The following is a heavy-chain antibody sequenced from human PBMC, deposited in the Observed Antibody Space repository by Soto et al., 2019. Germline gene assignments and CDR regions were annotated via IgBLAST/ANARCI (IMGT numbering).Heavy chain of an antibody. D-gene: IGHD4-17*01. CDR1: GGSISSYY. V-gene: IGHV4-59*01. Sequence: SETLSLTYTVAGGSISSYYWSWIRQPPGKGLEWIGYIYYSGSTNYDPSLKSRVTISVDTSKNQFSLKLSSVTAADTAVYYCARSTVNAFDIWGQGTMVTVSS. CDR3: ARSTVNAFDI. J-gene: IGHJ3*02. CDR2: IYYSGST.